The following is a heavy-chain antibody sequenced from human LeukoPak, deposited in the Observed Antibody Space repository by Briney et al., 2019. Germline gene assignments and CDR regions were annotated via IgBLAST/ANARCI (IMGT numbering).Heavy chain of an antibody. D-gene: IGHD6-13*01. CDR1: GFTFSSYE. CDR3: ARDLGGPLIAAAGTFDY. V-gene: IGHV3-48*03. J-gene: IGHJ4*02. CDR2: ISSSGSTI. Sequence: GGSLRLSCAASGFTFSSYEMNWVRQAPGKGLEWVSYISSSGSTIYYADSVKGRFTISRDHAKHSPYLQMNSLRAEDTAVYYCARDLGGPLIAAAGTFDYWGQGTLVTVSS.